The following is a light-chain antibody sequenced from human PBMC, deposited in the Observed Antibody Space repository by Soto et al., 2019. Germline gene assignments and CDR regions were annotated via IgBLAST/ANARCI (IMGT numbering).Light chain of an antibody. Sequence: QSALTQPPSASGSPGQSVTISCTGTSSDVGGYNYVSWYQQHPGKAPQLMIYEVSKRPSGVPDRFSGSKSGNTASLTVSGLQAEDEADYYCSSYAGSNNVVFGGGTQVTVL. CDR3: SSYAGSNNVV. V-gene: IGLV2-8*01. CDR2: EVS. CDR1: SSDVGGYNY. J-gene: IGLJ2*01.